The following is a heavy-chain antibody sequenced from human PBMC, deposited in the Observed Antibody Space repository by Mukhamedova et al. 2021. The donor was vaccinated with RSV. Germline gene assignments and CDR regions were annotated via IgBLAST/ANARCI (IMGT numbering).Heavy chain of an antibody. D-gene: IGHD3-22*01. J-gene: IGHJ4*02. Sequence: ERVAVISYDGSNKYYADSVKGRFTISRDNSKNTLYLQMNSLRAEDTAVYYCARALYYYDSSGYSAFDYWGQGTLVTVSS. V-gene: IGHV3-30-3*01. CDR2: ISYDGSNK. CDR3: ARALYYYDSSGYSAFDY.